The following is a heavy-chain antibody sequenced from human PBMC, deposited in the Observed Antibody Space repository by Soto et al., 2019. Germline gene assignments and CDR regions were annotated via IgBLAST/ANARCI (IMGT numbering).Heavy chain of an antibody. D-gene: IGHD3-22*01. CDR1: WFMFWRYA. CDR2: ISASGGTA. CDR3: AKLTYPSDSTGYYYERVSGWIDS. J-gene: IGHJ5*01. Sequence: AGGCLRRSRPAPWFMFWRYALSWVPPAPGEGLEGGSRISASGGTANLADSVEGRCTISRDNSKGTLYLQMNSLRAEDTAVYYCAKLTYPSDSTGYYYERVSGWIDSWGQGTLVTVSS. V-gene: IGHV3-23*01.